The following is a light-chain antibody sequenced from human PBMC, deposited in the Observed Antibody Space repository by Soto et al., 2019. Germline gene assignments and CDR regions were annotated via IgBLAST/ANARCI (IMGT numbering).Light chain of an antibody. CDR1: SDYSTYA. CDR2: VSSDGSH. Sequence: QPVLTQSPSASASLGASVKLTCTLTSDYSTYAIAWHQHQPDKGPRFLMTVSSDGSHDKGDGIPDRFSGSSSGAERYLTISSLQSEDEADYYCQTWATGPWVFGGGTKLTVL. CDR3: QTWATGPWV. J-gene: IGLJ3*02. V-gene: IGLV4-69*01.